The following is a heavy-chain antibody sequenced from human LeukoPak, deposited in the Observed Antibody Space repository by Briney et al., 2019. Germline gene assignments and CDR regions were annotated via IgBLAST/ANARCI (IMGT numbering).Heavy chain of an antibody. D-gene: IGHD3-16*01. J-gene: IGHJ4*02. CDR1: GGSISSYY. V-gene: IGHV4-59*08. CDR2: IYHTGST. CDR3: ARLGAYASLDY. Sequence: PSETLSLTCTVSGGSISSYYWSWIRQPPGKGLEWIGSIYHTGSTYYNPSLKSRVTISLDTSENHFSLNLTSVTAADTAVYYCARLGAYASLDYWGQGILVTVSS.